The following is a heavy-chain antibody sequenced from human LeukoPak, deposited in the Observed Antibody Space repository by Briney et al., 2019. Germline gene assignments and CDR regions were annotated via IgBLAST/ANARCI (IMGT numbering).Heavy chain of an antibody. J-gene: IGHJ4*02. D-gene: IGHD5-12*01. CDR3: ARGYSGYVPFDY. CDR1: GGTFSSYA. V-gene: IGHV1-69*05. CDR2: IIPIFGTA. Sequence: ASVKVSCKASGGTFSSYAISWVRQAPGQGLEWMGGIIPIFGTANYAQKFQGRVTITTDGSTSTAYMELSSLRSEDTAVYYCARGYSGYVPFDYWGQGTLVTVSS.